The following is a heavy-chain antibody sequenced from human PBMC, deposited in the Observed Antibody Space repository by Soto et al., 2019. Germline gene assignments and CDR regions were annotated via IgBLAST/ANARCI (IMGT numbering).Heavy chain of an antibody. CDR1: GFTFSNYA. Sequence: GGSLRLSCTASGFTFSNYAMSWVRQAPGMGLEWVSTISDSGVNTFFGDSMKDRFTISRDNSKSTVYLQLNTVRAEDTAIYYCARAIGADFCDYWGQGTLVTVSS. CDR3: ARAIGADFCDY. J-gene: IGHJ4*02. D-gene: IGHD6-25*01. V-gene: IGHV3-23*01. CDR2: ISDSGVNT.